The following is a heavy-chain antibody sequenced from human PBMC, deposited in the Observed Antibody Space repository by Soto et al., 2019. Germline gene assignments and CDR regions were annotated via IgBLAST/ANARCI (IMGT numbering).Heavy chain of an antibody. CDR1: GGSIISGGYY. CDR2: IYYSGST. D-gene: IGHD2-2*02. CDR3: ARDPAHCSSTSCYTGDYGMDV. V-gene: IGHV4-31*03. J-gene: IGHJ6*02. Sequence: TLSLTCSVSGGSIISGGYYWSWIRQHPGKGLEWIGYIYYSGSTYYNPSLKSRVTISVDTSKNQFSLKLSSVTAADTAVYYCARDPAHCSSTSCYTGDYGMDVWGQGTTVTVSS.